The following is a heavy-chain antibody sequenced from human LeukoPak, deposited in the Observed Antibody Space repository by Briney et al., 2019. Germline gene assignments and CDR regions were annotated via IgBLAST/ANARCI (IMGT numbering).Heavy chain of an antibody. CDR2: ISSSSSYI. J-gene: IGHJ4*02. CDR1: GFTFSSYS. CDR3: ASRRSGYYPGY. Sequence: PGGSLRLSCAASGFTFSSYSMNWVRRAPGKGLEWVSSISSSSSYIYYADSVKGRFTISRDNAKNSLYLQMNSLRAEDTAVYYCASRRSGYYPGYWGQGTLVTVSS. V-gene: IGHV3-21*01. D-gene: IGHD3-22*01.